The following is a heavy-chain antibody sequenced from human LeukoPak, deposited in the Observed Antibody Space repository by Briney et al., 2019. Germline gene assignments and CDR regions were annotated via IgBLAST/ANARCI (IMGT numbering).Heavy chain of an antibody. V-gene: IGHV4-59*01. J-gene: IGHJ4*02. D-gene: IGHD5-18*01. Sequence: SETLSLTCSVSGGSITSSYWSWIRQAPGKGLEWLGYIYYTENAKYNPSLKSRVTMSLDTSKNQLSLKLTSVTAADTAVYHCATTRGYSYGFFYFDQRGQGPLVTVSS. CDR3: ATTRGYSYGFFYFDQ. CDR2: IYYTENA. CDR1: GGSITSSY.